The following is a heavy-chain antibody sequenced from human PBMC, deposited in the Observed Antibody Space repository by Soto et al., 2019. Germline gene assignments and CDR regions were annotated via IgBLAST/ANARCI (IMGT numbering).Heavy chain of an antibody. CDR3: AGTNDYYYGMDV. CDR1: GGSISSSSYY. CDR2: IFYSGST. Sequence: QLQRQESGPGLVKPSETLALTCTVSGGSISSSSYYWGWIRQPPGKGLEWIGNIFYSGSTYYNPSLESRLTISVDTSKNQFSLKLSSVTVADTAVYYCAGTNDYYYGMDVWGQGTTVTVSS. V-gene: IGHV4-39*01. J-gene: IGHJ6*02.